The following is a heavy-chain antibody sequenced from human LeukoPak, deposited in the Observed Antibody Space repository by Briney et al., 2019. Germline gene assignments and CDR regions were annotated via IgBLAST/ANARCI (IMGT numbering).Heavy chain of an antibody. D-gene: IGHD6-13*01. CDR3: ARAARDGGAAAGYHFDY. J-gene: IGHJ4*02. CDR2: ISFDGDNK. V-gene: IGHV3-30*01. Sequence: PGGSLRLSCAASGFTFSSYAMRWVRQAPGEGLEWVAGISFDGDNKYYGDSVKGRFTITRDNSKNTLYLQMDSLRVEDTAVYYCARAARDGGAAAGYHFDYWGQGTLVTVSS. CDR1: GFTFSSYA.